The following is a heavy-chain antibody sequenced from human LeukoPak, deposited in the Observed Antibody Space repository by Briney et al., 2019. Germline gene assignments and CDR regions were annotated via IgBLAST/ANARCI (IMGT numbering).Heavy chain of an antibody. D-gene: IGHD3-10*02. CDR1: GFTFSDYE. J-gene: IGHJ4*02. CDR2: ISTSGCST. Sequence: GGSLRLSCAASGFTFSDYEINGVREAPGKGLEWISCISTSGCSTYYADSVKGRFTISRDNAKNSLFLQMNTLTAEDTAVYYCARGALHVFDYWGQGTPVTVSS. V-gene: IGHV3-48*03. CDR3: ARGALHVFDY.